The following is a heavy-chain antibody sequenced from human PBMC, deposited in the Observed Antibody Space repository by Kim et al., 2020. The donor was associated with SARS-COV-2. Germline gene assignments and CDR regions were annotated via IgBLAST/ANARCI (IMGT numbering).Heavy chain of an antibody. D-gene: IGHD2-2*01. V-gene: IGHV4-4*07. J-gene: IGHJ4*02. CDR3: SYCSSTSCYRD. Sequence: NYTPTLKSRVTMSVDTSKNQFSLRLSSVTAADTAVYYCSYCSSTSCYRDWGQGTLVTVSS.